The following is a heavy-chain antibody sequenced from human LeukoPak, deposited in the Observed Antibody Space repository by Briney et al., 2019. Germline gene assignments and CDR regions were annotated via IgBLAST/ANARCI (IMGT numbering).Heavy chain of an antibody. D-gene: IGHD2-2*01. CDR3: TRLVVPAGWFDP. Sequence: GGSLRLSCTASGFTFGDCAMSWVRQAPGKGLEWVGFTRSKAYGGTTEYAASVKGRFTISRDDSKSIAYLQMNSLKTEDTAVYYCTRLVVPAGWFDPWGQGTLVTVSS. J-gene: IGHJ5*02. CDR2: TRSKAYGGTT. CDR1: GFTFGDCA. V-gene: IGHV3-49*04.